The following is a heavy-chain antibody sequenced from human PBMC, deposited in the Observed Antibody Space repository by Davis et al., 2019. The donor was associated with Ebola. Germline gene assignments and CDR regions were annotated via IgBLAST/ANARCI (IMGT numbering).Heavy chain of an antibody. CDR1: GGTFTSYG. CDR2: ISAYNGNT. Sequence: ASVKVSCKASGGTFTSYGISWVRQAPGQGLEWMGWISAYNGNTNYAQKLQGRVTMTTDTSTSTAYMELRSLRSDDTAVYYCARDLSDIFFYGMDVWGQGTTVTVSS. J-gene: IGHJ6*02. CDR3: ARDLSDIFFYGMDV. D-gene: IGHD3-9*01. V-gene: IGHV1-18*01.